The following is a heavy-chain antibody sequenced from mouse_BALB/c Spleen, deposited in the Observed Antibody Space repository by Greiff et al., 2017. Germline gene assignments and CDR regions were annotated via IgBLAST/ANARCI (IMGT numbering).Heavy chain of an antibody. J-gene: IGHJ2*01. V-gene: IGHV5-4*02. CDR3: ARGGVRPDLDY. CDR1: GFTFSDYY. D-gene: IGHD2-14*01. CDR2: ISDGGSYT. Sequence: EVMLVESGGGLVKPGGSLKLSCAASGFTFSDYYMYWVRQTPEKGLEWVATISDGGSYTYYPDSVKGRFTISRDKANNNLYLQLSSLKSEDTAMYYCARGGVRPDLDYWGQGTTLTVSS.